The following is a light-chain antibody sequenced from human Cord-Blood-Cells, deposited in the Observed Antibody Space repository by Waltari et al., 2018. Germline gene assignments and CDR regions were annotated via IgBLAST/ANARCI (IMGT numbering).Light chain of an antibody. CDR3: CSYAGSSTYV. J-gene: IGLJ1*01. Sequence: QSALTQPASVSGSPGQSITISCTGTSSDVGGYNLVPWYQQNPGKAPKLMIYEGSKRPSGVSNRFSGSKSGNTASLTISGLQAEDEADYYCCSYAGSSTYVFGTGTKVTVL. CDR2: EGS. V-gene: IGLV2-23*01. CDR1: SSDVGGYNL.